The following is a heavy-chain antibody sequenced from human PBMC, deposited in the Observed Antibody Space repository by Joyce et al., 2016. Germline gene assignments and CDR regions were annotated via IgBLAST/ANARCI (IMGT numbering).Heavy chain of an antibody. CDR2: IYYSGST. CDR3: ARGLGTPYGMDV. V-gene: IGHV4-59*11. D-gene: IGHD7-27*01. J-gene: IGHJ6*02. CDR1: GGSISIHY. Sequence: QVQLQESGPGLVKPSETLSLTCTVSGGSISIHYWCWIRQPPGKRLEWMGYIYYSGSTNDNPSLKSRVTISVDTSKNQFSLKLRSVSAADTAVYYCARGLGTPYGMDVWGQGTTVTVSS.